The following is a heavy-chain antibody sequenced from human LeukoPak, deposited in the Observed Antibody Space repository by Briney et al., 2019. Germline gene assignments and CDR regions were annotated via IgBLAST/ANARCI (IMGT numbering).Heavy chain of an antibody. D-gene: IGHD3-3*01. Sequence: SETLSLTCTVSRGALNSYYWTWFRQSPGKGLEWIGYIHDTVSTNYNSSLKGRVTISVDTSKNQFSLNLRSVTAADTAIYYCARGRITIFGVLTPHFDYWGQGTLVTVAS. J-gene: IGHJ4*02. CDR1: RGALNSYY. CDR2: IHDTVST. V-gene: IGHV4-59*01. CDR3: ARGRITIFGVLTPHFDY.